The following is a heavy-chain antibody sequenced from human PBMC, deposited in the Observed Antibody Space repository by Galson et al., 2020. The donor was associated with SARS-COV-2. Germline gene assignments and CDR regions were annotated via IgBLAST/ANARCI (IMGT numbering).Heavy chain of an antibody. CDR1: GFTFSSYS. V-gene: IGHV3-21*01. CDR3: ARHSNRRAVAGTFGWFHYMDV. Sequence: GESLKISCAASGFTFSSYSMNWVRQAPGKGLEWVSSISSSSSYIYYADSVKGRFTISRDNAKNSLYLQMNSLRAEDTAVYYCARHSNRRAVAGTFGWFHYMDVWGKGTTVTVSS. CDR2: ISSSSSYI. D-gene: IGHD6-19*01. J-gene: IGHJ6*03.